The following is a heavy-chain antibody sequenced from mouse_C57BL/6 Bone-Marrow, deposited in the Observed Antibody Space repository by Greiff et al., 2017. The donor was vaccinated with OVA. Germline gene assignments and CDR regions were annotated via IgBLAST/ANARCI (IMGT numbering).Heavy chain of an antibody. D-gene: IGHD1-1*01. V-gene: IGHV1-59*01. CDR1: GYTFTNYW. CDR2: IAPSDSYI. CDR3: AHYGSRLYHHY. J-gene: IGHJ2*02. Sequence: QVQLKQPGAELVRPGTSVKLSCKASGYTFTNYWMHWVKQRPGQGLEWIGVIAPSDSYINYNQKFKGRATLTVDTSSSTAYMHLSSLTSEDSAVYCFAHYGSRLYHHYWCRGTSLTVSS.